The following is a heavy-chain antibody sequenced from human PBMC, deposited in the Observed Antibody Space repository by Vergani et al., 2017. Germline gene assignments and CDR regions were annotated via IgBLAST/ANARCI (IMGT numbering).Heavy chain of an antibody. V-gene: IGHV3-7*01. Sequence: EVQLVESGGGLVQPGGSLRLSCAASGFTFSSYWMSWVRQAPGKGLEWVANIKQDGSEKSYVDSVKGRFTISRDNAKNSLYLQMNSLRAEDTAVYYCARVPTIDFWTYYYYYYMDVWGKGTTVTVSS. CDR1: GFTFSSYW. J-gene: IGHJ6*03. D-gene: IGHD3-3*01. CDR3: ARVPTIDFWTYYYYYYMDV. CDR2: IKQDGSEK.